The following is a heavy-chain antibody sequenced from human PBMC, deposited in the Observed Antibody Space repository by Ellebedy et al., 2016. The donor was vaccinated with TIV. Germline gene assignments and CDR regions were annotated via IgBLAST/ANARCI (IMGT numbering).Heavy chain of an antibody. D-gene: IGHD3-22*01. J-gene: IGHJ4*02. Sequence: PGGSLRLSCAASGFTVSSNYMSWVRQAPGKGLEWVSVIYSGGSTYYADSVKGRFTISRDNSKNTLYLKMNSLRAEDTAVYYWARLSSGRWFVDYWGQGTLVTVSS. CDR2: IYSGGST. V-gene: IGHV3-66*01. CDR3: ARLSSGRWFVDY. CDR1: GFTVSSNY.